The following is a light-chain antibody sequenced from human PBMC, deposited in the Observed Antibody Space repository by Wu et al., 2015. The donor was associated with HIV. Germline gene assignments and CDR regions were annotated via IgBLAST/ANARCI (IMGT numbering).Light chain of an antibody. CDR2: DVS. CDR3: QQFNSYPPLT. J-gene: IGKJ4*01. V-gene: IGKV1-13*02. Sequence: AIQLTQSPSSLSASVGDRVTITCRASQGISSALAWYQQKPGKAPKLLIYDVSSLESGVPSRFSGSGSGTDFTLTISSLQPEDFATYYCQQFNSYPPLTFGGGTKVEIK. CDR1: QGISSA.